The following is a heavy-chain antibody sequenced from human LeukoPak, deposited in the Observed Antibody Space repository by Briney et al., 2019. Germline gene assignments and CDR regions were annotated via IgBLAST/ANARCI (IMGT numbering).Heavy chain of an antibody. V-gene: IGHV1-69*02. CDR1: GGTFSSYT. J-gene: IGHJ5*02. CDR3: ARGVRCNGGSCYSRAGNWFDP. CDR2: IIPILGIA. Sequence: SVKVSCKASGGTFSSYTISWVRQAPGQGLEWMGRIIPILGIANYAQKFQGRVTITADKSTSTAYMELSSLRSEDTAVYYCARGVRCNGGSCYSRAGNWFDPWGQGTLVTVSS. D-gene: IGHD2-15*01.